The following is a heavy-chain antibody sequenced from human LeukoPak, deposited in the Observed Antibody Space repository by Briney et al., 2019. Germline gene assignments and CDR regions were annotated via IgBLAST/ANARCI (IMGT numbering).Heavy chain of an antibody. CDR3: ARETGGDYYDSSGYFPYFDY. J-gene: IGHJ4*02. CDR1: DGSISSYY. Sequence: SETLSLTCTVSDGSISSYYWSWIRQPPGKGLEWIGYIYYSGSTNYNPSLKSRVTISVGTSKNQFSLKLSSVTAADTAVYYCARETGGDYYDSSGYFPYFDYWGQGTLVTVSS. D-gene: IGHD3-22*01. CDR2: IYYSGST. V-gene: IGHV4-59*01.